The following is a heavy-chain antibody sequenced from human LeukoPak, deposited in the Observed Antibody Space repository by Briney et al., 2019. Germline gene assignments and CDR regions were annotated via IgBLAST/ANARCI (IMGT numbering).Heavy chain of an antibody. Sequence: AASVKVSCKASGYTFTSYGISWVRQAPGQGLEWMGWISAYNGNTNYAQKLQGRVTMTTDTSTSTAYMELRSLRSDDTAVYYCARGNIGYCSSTSCYEGDYWGQGTLVTVSS. V-gene: IGHV1-18*01. D-gene: IGHD2-2*01. CDR3: ARGNIGYCSSTSCYEGDY. CDR1: GYTFTSYG. CDR2: ISAYNGNT. J-gene: IGHJ4*02.